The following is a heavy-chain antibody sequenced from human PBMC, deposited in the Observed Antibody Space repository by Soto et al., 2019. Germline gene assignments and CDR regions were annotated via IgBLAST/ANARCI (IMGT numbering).Heavy chain of an antibody. CDR1: GGTFSSYT. D-gene: IGHD3-22*01. V-gene: IGHV1-69*08. J-gene: IGHJ4*02. CDR3: ARDKLDSSGYYYFDY. CDR2: IIPILGIA. Sequence: QVQLVQSGAEVKKPGSSVKVSCKASGGTFSSYTISWVRQAPGQGLEWMGRIIPILGIANYAQKFQGRVTITADKSTSTAYMELSSLRSEDTAVYYCARDKLDSSGYYYFDYWGQGTLVTVSS.